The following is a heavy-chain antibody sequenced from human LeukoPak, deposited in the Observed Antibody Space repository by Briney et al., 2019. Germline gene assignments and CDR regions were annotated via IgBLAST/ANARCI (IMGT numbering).Heavy chain of an antibody. Sequence: SETLSLTCTVSGGSISSYYWSWIRQPPGKGLEWIGYIYYSGSTNYNPSLTSRVTISVDTSKNQFSLKLSSVTAADTAVYYCAREDRLLLVGFDPWGQGTLVTVSS. J-gene: IGHJ5*02. CDR1: GGSISSYY. D-gene: IGHD2-15*01. V-gene: IGHV4-59*01. CDR3: AREDRLLLVGFDP. CDR2: IYYSGST.